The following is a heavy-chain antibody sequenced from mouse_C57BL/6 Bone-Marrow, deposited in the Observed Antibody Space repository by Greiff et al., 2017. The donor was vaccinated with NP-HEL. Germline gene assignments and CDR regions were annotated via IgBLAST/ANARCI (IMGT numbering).Heavy chain of an antibody. CDR3: ARRGNGNYVFDY. Sequence: QVQLQQSGAELVKPGASVKMSCKASGYTFTSYWITWVKQRPGQGLEWIGDIYPGSGSTNYNEKFKSKATLTVDTSSSTAYMQLSSLTSEDSAVYYCARRGNGNYVFDYWGQGTTLTVSS. CDR2: IYPGSGST. CDR1: GYTFTSYW. J-gene: IGHJ2*01. D-gene: IGHD2-1*01. V-gene: IGHV1-55*01.